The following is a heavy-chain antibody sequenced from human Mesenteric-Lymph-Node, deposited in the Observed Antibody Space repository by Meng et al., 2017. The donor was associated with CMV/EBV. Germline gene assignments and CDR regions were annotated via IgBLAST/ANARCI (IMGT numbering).Heavy chain of an antibody. CDR1: GGAINNYY. J-gene: IGHJ4*02. Sequence: SETLSLTCTVSGGAINNYYWGWIRQPPGKGLEWIACIYYTGTTYYTPSLESRVTISVDSSKNQFSLKLSSVTAADTSVYYCARGGGDSYGVFDYWGQGTLVTVSS. CDR3: ARGGGDSYGVFDY. V-gene: IGHV4-39*01. D-gene: IGHD5-18*01. CDR2: IYYTGTT.